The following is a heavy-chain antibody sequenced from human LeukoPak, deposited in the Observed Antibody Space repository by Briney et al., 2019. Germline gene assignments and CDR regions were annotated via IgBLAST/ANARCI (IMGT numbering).Heavy chain of an antibody. CDR3: ARAGSYYHDDYYGMDV. CDR1: GGSISSYY. V-gene: IGHV4-59*08. CDR2: IYHSGST. J-gene: IGHJ6*02. D-gene: IGHD3-10*01. Sequence: SETLSLTCTVSGGSISSYYWSWIRQPPGKGLEWIGYIYHSGSTNYDPSLKSRVTISVDTSKNQFSLKLSSVTAADTAVYYCARAGSYYHDDYYGMDVWGQGTTVTVSS.